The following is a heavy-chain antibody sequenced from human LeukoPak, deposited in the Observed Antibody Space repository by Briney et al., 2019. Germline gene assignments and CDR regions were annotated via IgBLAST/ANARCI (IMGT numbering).Heavy chain of an antibody. J-gene: IGHJ4*02. CDR2: IKNKTNGGTT. D-gene: IGHD2-2*01. CDR3: ARGLCTSTSCYQGPFDY. CDR1: GFIFSSAW. Sequence: GGSLRLSCAASGFIFSSAWMTWVRQSPGKGLEWVGHIKNKTNGGTTDYAAPVKGRFIISRDDSKNTLYLQMNSLRTEDTAVYYCARGLCTSTSCYQGPFDYWGQGMLVTVSS. V-gene: IGHV3-15*01.